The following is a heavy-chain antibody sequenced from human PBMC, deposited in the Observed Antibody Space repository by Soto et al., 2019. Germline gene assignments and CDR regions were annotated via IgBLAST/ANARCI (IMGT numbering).Heavy chain of an antibody. CDR1: GFTFDEYG. D-gene: IGHD4-4*01. CDR2: ISSSSSTI. J-gene: IGHJ4*02. CDR3: AKDLKVTTGFAPFDY. Sequence: GGSLRLSCAASGFTFDEYGMSWVRQVPGKGPEWVSYISSSSSTIYYADSVKGRFTISRDNAKNSLYLQMNSLRAEDTAVYYCAKDLKVTTGFAPFDYWGQGTLVTVSS. V-gene: IGHV3-48*01.